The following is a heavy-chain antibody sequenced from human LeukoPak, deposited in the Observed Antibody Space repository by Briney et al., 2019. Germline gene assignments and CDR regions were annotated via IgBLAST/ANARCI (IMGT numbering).Heavy chain of an antibody. D-gene: IGHD3-22*01. CDR1: GFTFSTYA. V-gene: IGHV3-21*01. J-gene: IGHJ4*02. CDR3: ARDKGYYEPLW. CDR2: ISSSSSYI. Sequence: PGGTLRLSCAASGFTFSTYAMNWVRQAPGKGLEWVSSISSSSSYIYYADSVKGRFTISRDNAKNSLYLQMNSLRAEDTAVYYCARDKGYYEPLWWGQGTLVTVSS.